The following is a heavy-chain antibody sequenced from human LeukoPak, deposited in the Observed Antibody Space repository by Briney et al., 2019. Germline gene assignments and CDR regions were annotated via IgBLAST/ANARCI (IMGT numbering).Heavy chain of an antibody. CDR3: ARVSSSWYQDWYFDR. Sequence: TLSLTCTVAGGSISSGSYYWSWIRQPAGKGLEWIGRIFTSGSTKYNPSLKSRVTISVDTSKNQFSLKLSSVTAADTAVYYCARVSSSWYQDWYFDRWGRGTLVTVSS. CDR1: GGSISSGSYY. V-gene: IGHV4-61*02. CDR2: IFTSGST. D-gene: IGHD6-13*01. J-gene: IGHJ2*01.